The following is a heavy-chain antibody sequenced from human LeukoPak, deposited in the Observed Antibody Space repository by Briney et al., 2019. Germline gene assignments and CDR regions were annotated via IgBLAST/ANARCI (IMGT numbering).Heavy chain of an antibody. CDR3: AKDWWAHCSSTSCYSGGHYGMDV. CDR2: ISGSGGST. Sequence: PGGSLRLSCAASGFTFSQYSMSWVRQVPGKGLEWVSAISGSGGSTHYADSVKGRFTISRDNSKNTLYLQMNSLRAEDTAVYYCAKDWWAHCSSTSCYSGGHYGMDVWGQGTTVTVSS. V-gene: IGHV3-23*01. D-gene: IGHD2-2*02. J-gene: IGHJ6*02. CDR1: GFTFSQYS.